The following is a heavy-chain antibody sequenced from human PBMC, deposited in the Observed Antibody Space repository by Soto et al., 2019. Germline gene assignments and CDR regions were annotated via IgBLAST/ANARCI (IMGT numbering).Heavy chain of an antibody. V-gene: IGHV4-59*01. CDR1: GVSISTYY. J-gene: IGHJ4*02. D-gene: IGHD2-21*02. Sequence: LSLTCTVSGVSISTYYWSWIRQPPGKGLEWIGYIYYSGSTNYNPSLKSRVTISVDTSKSQFSLKLTSVTAADTAVYYCARDQGGDSDYWGQGSLVTVS. CDR2: IYYSGST. CDR3: ARDQGGDSDY.